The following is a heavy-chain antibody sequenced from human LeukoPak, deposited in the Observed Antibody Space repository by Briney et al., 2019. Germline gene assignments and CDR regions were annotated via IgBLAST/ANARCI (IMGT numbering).Heavy chain of an antibody. V-gene: IGHV3-53*01. CDR1: GFTVSSNY. D-gene: IGHD3-10*01. Sequence: GGSLRLSCAASGFTVSSNYMSRVRQAPGKGLEWVSVIYSGGSTYYADSVKGRFTISRDNSKNTLYLQMNSLRAEDTAVYYCARDRYYGSGSYGLDPWGQGTLVTVSS. CDR3: ARDRYYGSGSYGLDP. J-gene: IGHJ5*02. CDR2: IYSGGST.